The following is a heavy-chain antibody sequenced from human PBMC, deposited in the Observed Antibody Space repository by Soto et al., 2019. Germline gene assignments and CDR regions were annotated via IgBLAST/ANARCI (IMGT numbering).Heavy chain of an antibody. D-gene: IGHD5-12*01. CDR1: GGTFSNYP. CDR2: IIPIFGTV. V-gene: IGHV1-69*12. J-gene: IGHJ2*01. CDR3: ARGNHRWLQLWYFDL. Sequence: QVQLVQSGAEVKKPGSSVKVSCKASGGTFSNYPISWVRQAPGQGLEWMGGIIPIFGTVNYAQKFQGRVTITADESTSTAYRELSSLRSEETAVYYCARGNHRWLQLWYFDLWGRGTLVTVSS.